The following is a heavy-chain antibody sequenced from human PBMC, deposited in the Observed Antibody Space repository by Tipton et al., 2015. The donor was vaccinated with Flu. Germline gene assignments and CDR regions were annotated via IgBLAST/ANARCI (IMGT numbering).Heavy chain of an antibody. J-gene: IGHJ4*02. CDR3: TRVGGYYYSSGYQSY. V-gene: IGHV4-4*07. CDR1: GGSISSYY. CDR2: IYTSVST. D-gene: IGHD3-22*01. Sequence: TLSLTCTVSGGSISSYYWSWIRQPAGKGLEWIGRIYTSVSTNYNPSLKSRVTMSVDTSKNQFSLKLSSVTAADTAVYYGTRVGGYYYSSGYQSYWGQGTLVTVSS.